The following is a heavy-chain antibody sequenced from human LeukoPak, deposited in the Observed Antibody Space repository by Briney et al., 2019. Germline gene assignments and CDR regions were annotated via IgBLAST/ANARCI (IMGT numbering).Heavy chain of an antibody. V-gene: IGHV3-7*03. CDR1: GFTFKSYA. J-gene: IGHJ6*02. CDR3: ARGGGLDV. CDR2: INHNGNVN. D-gene: IGHD3-16*01. Sequence: GGSLRLSCVASGFTFKSYAMSWVRQAPGKGLEWVASINHNGNVNYYVDSVKGRFTISRDNAKNSLYLQMSNLRAEDTAVYFCARGGGLDVWGQGATVTVSS.